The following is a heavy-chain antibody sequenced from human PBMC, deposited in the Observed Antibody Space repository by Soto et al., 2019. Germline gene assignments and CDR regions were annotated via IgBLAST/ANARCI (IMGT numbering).Heavy chain of an antibody. CDR2: IYYSGST. V-gene: IGHV4-59*01. CDR1: GGSISSYY. Sequence: PSESLSLTCTVAGGSISSYYWSWIRQPPGKGLEWIGYIYYSGSTNYNPSLKSRVTISVDTSKNQFSLKLSSVTAADTAVYYCARGLTPSGYYDYWGQGTLVTVS. CDR3: ARGLTPSGYYDY. D-gene: IGHD3-22*01. J-gene: IGHJ4*02.